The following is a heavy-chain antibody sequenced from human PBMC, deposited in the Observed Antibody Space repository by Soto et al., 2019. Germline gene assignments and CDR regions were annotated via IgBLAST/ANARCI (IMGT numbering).Heavy chain of an antibody. V-gene: IGHV3-23*01. Sequence: PGGSLRLSCATSGFTFSSFGMSWVRQAPGKGLEWVSLISGSGNYTYYADSVKGRFTITRDNSKDTLYLQMNSLRAEDTAVYYCASSICWGQGTLVTVSS. J-gene: IGHJ4*02. CDR2: ISGSGNYT. CDR1: GFTFSSFG. CDR3: ASSIC.